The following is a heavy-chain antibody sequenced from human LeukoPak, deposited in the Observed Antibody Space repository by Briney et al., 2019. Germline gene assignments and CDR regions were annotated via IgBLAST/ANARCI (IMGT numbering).Heavy chain of an antibody. Sequence: ASVKVSCKASGGTFSSYAISWVRQAPGQGLEWMGWINPNSGGTNYAQKFQGWVTMTRDTSISTAYMELSRLRSDDTAVYYCARDSSGWYIFDIWGQGTMVAVSS. CDR1: GGTFSSYA. J-gene: IGHJ3*02. D-gene: IGHD6-19*01. V-gene: IGHV1-2*04. CDR2: INPNSGGT. CDR3: ARDSSGWYIFDI.